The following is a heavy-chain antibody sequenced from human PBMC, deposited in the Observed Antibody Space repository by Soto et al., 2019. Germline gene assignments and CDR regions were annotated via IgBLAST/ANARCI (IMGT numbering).Heavy chain of an antibody. V-gene: IGHV4-61*03. CDR2: IYYTGST. Sequence: SETLSLTCTVSGASISGGTYYWTWIRQAPGKGLEWVGHIYYTGSTNYNPALNYRVTISVDTSKNHFSLQLTSVAAADTAVYYCARGAGFSYASTWFDIWGQGTLVTLSS. J-gene: IGHJ5*02. D-gene: IGHD5-18*01. CDR1: GASISGGTYY. CDR3: ARGAGFSYASTWFDI.